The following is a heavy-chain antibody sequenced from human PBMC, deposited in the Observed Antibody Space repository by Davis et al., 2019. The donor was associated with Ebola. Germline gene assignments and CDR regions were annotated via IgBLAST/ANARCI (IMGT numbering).Heavy chain of an antibody. V-gene: IGHV3-30*02. J-gene: IGHJ4*02. Sequence: PSGSLRLSCAASGFTFSSYGMHWVRQAPGKGLEWVAFIRSEATSHYYGKSVQGRFFISRDDSKKLLYLQMNSLRVDDTAVYFCARDGPNYEVDYWGQGTLVTVSA. CDR3: ARDGPNYEVDY. CDR2: IRSEATSH. CDR1: GFTFSSYG. D-gene: IGHD3-22*01.